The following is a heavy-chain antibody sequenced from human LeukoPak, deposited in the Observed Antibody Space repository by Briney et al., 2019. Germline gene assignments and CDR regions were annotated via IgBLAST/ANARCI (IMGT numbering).Heavy chain of an antibody. V-gene: IGHV3-23*01. D-gene: IGHD2-8*02. J-gene: IGHJ4*02. CDR1: GFTFSSYA. Sequence: GGSLRLSCAASGFTFSSYAMSWVRQAPGKGLEWVSAISGSGGSTYYADSVKGRFTISRDNSKNTLYLQMTSLRTDDTAVYYCTRRGGGLSFDYWGQGTLVIISS. CDR3: TRRGGGLSFDY. CDR2: ISGSGGST.